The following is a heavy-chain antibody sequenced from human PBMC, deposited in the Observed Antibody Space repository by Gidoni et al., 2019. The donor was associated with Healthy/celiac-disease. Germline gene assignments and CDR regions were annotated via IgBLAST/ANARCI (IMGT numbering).Heavy chain of an antibody. V-gene: IGHV3-33*01. J-gene: IGHJ6*02. CDR3: ARDYTVTVLSVAYYYGMDV. Sequence: QVQLVESGGGVAQPGRSLRLSCAASGFTFSSYAMHWVRQAPGKGLEWVAVIWYDGSNKYYADSVKGRFTISRDNSKNTLYLQMNSLRAEDTAVYYCARDYTVTVLSVAYYYGMDVWGQGTTVTVSS. CDR2: IWYDGSNK. D-gene: IGHD4-17*01. CDR1: GFTFSSYA.